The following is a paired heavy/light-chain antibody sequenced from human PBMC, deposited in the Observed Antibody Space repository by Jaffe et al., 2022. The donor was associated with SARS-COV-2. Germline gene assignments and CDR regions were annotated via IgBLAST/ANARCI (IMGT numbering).Heavy chain of an antibody. V-gene: IGHV4-59*08. J-gene: IGHJ3*02. CDR3: ARHLIRGEPEGDDYYDSSGPYAFDI. CDR2: IYYSGST. Sequence: QVQLQESGPGLVKPSETLSLTCTVSGGSISSYYWSWIRQPPGKGLEWIGYIYYSGSTNYNPSLKSRVTISVDTSKNQFSLKLSSVTAADTAVYYCARHLIRGEPEGDDYYDSSGPYAFDIWGQGTMVTVSS. D-gene: IGHD3-22*01. CDR1: GGSISSYY.
Light chain of an antibody. CDR1: QGISSY. CDR3: QQYYSFPLS. J-gene: IGKJ1*01. CDR2: AAS. Sequence: VIWMTQSPSLLSASTGDRVTISCRMSQGISSYLAWYQQKPGKAPELLIYAASTLQSGVPSRFSGSGSGTDFTLTISCLQSEDFATYYCQQYYSFPLSFGQGTKVEIK. V-gene: IGKV1D-8*01.